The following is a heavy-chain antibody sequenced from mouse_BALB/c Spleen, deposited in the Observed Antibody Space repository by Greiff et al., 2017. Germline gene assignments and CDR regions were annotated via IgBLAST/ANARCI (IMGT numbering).Heavy chain of an antibody. CDR1: GYSITSDYA. CDR3: AGWLTNYYFDY. V-gene: IGHV3-2*02. CDR2: ISYSGST. Sequence: VQLKESGPGLVKPSQSLSLTCTVTGYSITSDYAWNWIRQPPGNKLEWMGYISYSGSTSYNPSLKSRISITRDTSKNQFFLQLNSVTTEDTATYCCAGWLTNYYFDYWGQGTTVTVSS. D-gene: IGHD2-12*01. J-gene: IGHJ2*01.